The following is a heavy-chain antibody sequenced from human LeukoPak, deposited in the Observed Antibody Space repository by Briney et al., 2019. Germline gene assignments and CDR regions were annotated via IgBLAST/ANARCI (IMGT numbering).Heavy chain of an antibody. Sequence: ASVKVSCKVSGYTLTELSMHWVRQAPGKGLEWMGGFDPEDGETIYAQKFQGRVTMTEDTSTDTAYMEPSSLRSEDTAVYYCATLVGATEYYFDYWGQGTLVTVSS. D-gene: IGHD1-26*01. CDR3: ATLVGATEYYFDY. J-gene: IGHJ4*02. V-gene: IGHV1-24*01. CDR1: GYTLTELS. CDR2: FDPEDGET.